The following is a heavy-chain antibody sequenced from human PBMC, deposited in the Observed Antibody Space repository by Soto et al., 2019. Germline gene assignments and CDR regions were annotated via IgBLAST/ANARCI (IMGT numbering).Heavy chain of an antibody. CDR2: IIPMFGIA. CDR1: GDTFNRYT. D-gene: IGHD2-2*01. V-gene: IGHV1-69*02. CDR3: ARAWGRSDVIPAASSAMDV. Sequence: SVKVSCKGSGDTFNRYTVTWVRQAPGQGLEWMGRIIPMFGIASYAQNFQGRVTITADKSTNTAYMELSSLRSEDTAVYYCARAWGRSDVIPAASSAMDVWGQ. J-gene: IGHJ6*02.